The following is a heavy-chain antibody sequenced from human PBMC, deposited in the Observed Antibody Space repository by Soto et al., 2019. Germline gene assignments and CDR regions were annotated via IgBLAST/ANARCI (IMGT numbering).Heavy chain of an antibody. Sequence: GASVKVSCKASGYTFTSYDINWVRQATGQGLEWMGWMNPTSGNTGYAQKFQGRVTMTRDTSMTTAYMELSSLRSEDTAVYYCAGVVSRRWDTFNYWGQGSLVTVS. CDR1: GYTFTSYD. V-gene: IGHV1-8*01. J-gene: IGHJ4*02. CDR3: AGVVSRRWDTFNY. CDR2: MNPTSGNT. D-gene: IGHD3-16*01.